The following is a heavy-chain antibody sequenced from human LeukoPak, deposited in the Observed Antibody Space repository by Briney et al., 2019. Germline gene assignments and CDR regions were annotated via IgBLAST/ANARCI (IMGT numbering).Heavy chain of an antibody. CDR2: MNPISGNT. D-gene: IGHD2-21*01. V-gene: IGHV1-8*01. CDR1: GYTFTIYD. CDR3: ATTGLLGDIP. Sequence: GASVKVSCKASGYTFTIYDINWVRQATGQGLEWMGWMNPISGNTVYAQKFQGRVTITRNTSISTAYMDLGSLRSEDTAVYYCATTGLLGDIPWGQGTLVTVSS. J-gene: IGHJ5*02.